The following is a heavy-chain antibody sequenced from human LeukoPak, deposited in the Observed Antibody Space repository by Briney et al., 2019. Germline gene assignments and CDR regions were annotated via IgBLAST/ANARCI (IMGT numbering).Heavy chain of an antibody. CDR3: TAAADLNDY. V-gene: IGHV3-73*01. Sequence: GGSLKLSCAASGFTFSGSAMHWVRQASGKGLEWLGRIRSKADSYTTAYAASVKGRFIVSRDDPKNTAYLQMNSLKTEDTAVYYCTAAADLNDYWGQGTLVTVSS. CDR1: GFTFSGSA. J-gene: IGHJ4*02. D-gene: IGHD6-13*01. CDR2: IRSKADSYTT.